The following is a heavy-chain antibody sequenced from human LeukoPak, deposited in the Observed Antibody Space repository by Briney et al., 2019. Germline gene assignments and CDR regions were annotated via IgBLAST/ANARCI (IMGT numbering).Heavy chain of an antibody. CDR3: AREPPLAAAGDRYFQH. J-gene: IGHJ1*01. V-gene: IGHV3-53*01. Sequence: PGGSLRLSGAASGFTVSSNYMSWVRQAPGKGLGGASVIYSGGSTYYADSVKGRFTISRDNSKNTLYLQKNSLRAEDTAVYYCAREPPLAAAGDRYFQHWGQGTLVTVSS. D-gene: IGHD6-13*01. CDR2: IYSGGST. CDR1: GFTVSSNY.